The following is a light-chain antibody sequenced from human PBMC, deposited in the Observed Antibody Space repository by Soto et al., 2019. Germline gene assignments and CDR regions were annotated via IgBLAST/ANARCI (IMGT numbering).Light chain of an antibody. J-gene: IGKJ4*01. CDR1: QSVRY. V-gene: IGKV3-11*01. CDR3: QQHSTSLT. Sequence: EIVLTQSPATLSLSPGERATLSCRANQSVRYLAWYQQKPGQAPRLLVSDASNRATGIPARFSGSGSGTDFTLTISSLEPEDFAVYYCQQHSTSLTFGGGTKVEIK. CDR2: DAS.